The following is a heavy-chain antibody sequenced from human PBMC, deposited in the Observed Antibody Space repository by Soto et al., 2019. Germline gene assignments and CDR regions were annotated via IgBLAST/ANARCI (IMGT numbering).Heavy chain of an antibody. CDR1: GGTFSSYA. Sequence: QVQLVQSGAEVKKPGSSVKVSCKASGGTFSSYAISWVRQAPGQGLEWMGGIIPIFGTANYAQKFQGRVTITADESTSTVYMELSSLRSEDTAVYYCARKREQLASYYYYGMDVWGQGTTVTVSS. CDR2: IIPIFGTA. J-gene: IGHJ6*02. CDR3: ARKREQLASYYYYGMDV. D-gene: IGHD6-6*01. V-gene: IGHV1-69*01.